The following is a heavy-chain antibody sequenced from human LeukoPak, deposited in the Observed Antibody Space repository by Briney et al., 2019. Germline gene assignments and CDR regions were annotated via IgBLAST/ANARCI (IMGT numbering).Heavy chain of an antibody. V-gene: IGHV3-23*01. Sequence: TGGSLRLSCTASGFTFSSYAMSWLRQAPGKGLEWVSSIGGGGVDTYYADSVEGRFTISRDNSKNTLYLQMNSLRVEDTAVYYCAKDPPTTGTTFDNWGRGTLVTVSS. CDR1: GFTFSSYA. CDR2: IGGGGVDT. J-gene: IGHJ4*02. D-gene: IGHD1-1*01. CDR3: AKDPPTTGTTFDN.